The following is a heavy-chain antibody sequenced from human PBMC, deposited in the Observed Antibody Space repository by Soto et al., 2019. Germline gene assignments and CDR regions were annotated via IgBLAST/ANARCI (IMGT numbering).Heavy chain of an antibody. CDR3: VRVLVFCGGFDP. Sequence: QVQLVESGGGLVKPGGSLRLSCAASGFTFTDYYMSRIRQGPGKWLERVSYISSSGSTIYYAESVKGRFSISRDNAKNSRYLQMNSLRGEDTAVCYCVRVLVFCGGFDPWGQGTLVTVSS. V-gene: IGHV3-11*04. D-gene: IGHD2-21*02. CDR1: GFTFTDYY. J-gene: IGHJ5*02. CDR2: ISSSGSTI.